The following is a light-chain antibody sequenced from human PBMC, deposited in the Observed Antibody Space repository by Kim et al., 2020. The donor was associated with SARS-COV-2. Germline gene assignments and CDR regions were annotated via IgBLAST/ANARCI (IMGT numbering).Light chain of an antibody. V-gene: IGLV7-43*01. CDR2: YTN. CDR1: TGAVTSSYH. Sequence: QAVVTQEPSLTVSPGETVTLTCGSSTGAVTSSYHPNWIQQKPGQTPRALIYYTNNKHSWTPARFSGSLLGGKAALTLSGVQPEDEAEYYCLLFYGGAWVFGGGTQLTVL. J-gene: IGLJ3*02. CDR3: LLFYGGAWV.